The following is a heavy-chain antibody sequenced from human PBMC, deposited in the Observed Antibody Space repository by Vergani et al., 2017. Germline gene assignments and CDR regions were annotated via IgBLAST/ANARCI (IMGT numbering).Heavy chain of an antibody. J-gene: IGHJ5*02. Sequence: QVQLQESGPGLVKPSQTLSLTCTVSGGSISSGDYYWSWIRQPPGKGLECIGYIYYSGSTYYIPSLKSRVTISVDTSENQFSLKLNSVTAADTAVYYCARDLRCSGGSCYDGGLWFDPWGQGTLVTVSS. CDR3: ARDLRCSGGSCYDGGLWFDP. CDR2: IYYSGST. D-gene: IGHD2-15*01. V-gene: IGHV4-30-4*08. CDR1: GGSISSGDYY.